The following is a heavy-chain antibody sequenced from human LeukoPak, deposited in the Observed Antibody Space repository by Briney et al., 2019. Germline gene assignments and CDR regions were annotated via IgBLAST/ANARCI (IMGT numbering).Heavy chain of an antibody. CDR2: INAGNGNT. CDR1: GYTFTSYA. J-gene: IGHJ4*02. CDR3: ARATRWQIFDY. V-gene: IGHV1-3*01. Sequence: GASVKVSCKASGYTFTSYAMYWVRQAPGQRLEWMGWINAGNGNTKYSQKFQGRVTITRDTSASTAYMELSSLRSEDTAVYYCARATRWQIFDYWGQGTLVTVSS. D-gene: IGHD4-23*01.